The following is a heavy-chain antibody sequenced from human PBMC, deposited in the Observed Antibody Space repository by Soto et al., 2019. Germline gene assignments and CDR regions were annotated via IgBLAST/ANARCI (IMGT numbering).Heavy chain of an antibody. D-gene: IGHD1-1*01. V-gene: IGHV3-7*01. CDR1: GFTFRSHW. CDR2: IRQDGNEE. Sequence: EVQLVETGAGLVQPGGSLRLSCAASGFTFRSHWMSWVRQAPGKGLEWVANIRQDGNEEQYLDSVKGRFTLSRDNAKNLLYLQMNGLRVEDTAVYYCAKAEGYSFDIRGQGTMVTVSS. J-gene: IGHJ3*02. CDR3: AKAEGYSFDI.